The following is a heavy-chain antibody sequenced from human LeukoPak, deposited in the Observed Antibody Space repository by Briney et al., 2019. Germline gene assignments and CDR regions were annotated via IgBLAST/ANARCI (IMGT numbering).Heavy chain of an antibody. CDR2: ISSSSSYI. J-gene: IGHJ4*02. Sequence: GGSLRLSCAASGFTFSSYSMNWVRQAPGKGLEWVSSISSSSSYIYYADSVKGRFTISRDNAKNSLYLQMNSLRAEDTAIYYCARDSGSSSWDFDYWGQGTLVTVSS. V-gene: IGHV3-21*01. D-gene: IGHD2-15*01. CDR3: ARDSGSSSWDFDY. CDR1: GFTFSSYS.